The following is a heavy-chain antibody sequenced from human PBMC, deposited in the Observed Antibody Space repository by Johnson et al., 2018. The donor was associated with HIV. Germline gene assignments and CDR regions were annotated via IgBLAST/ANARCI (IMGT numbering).Heavy chain of an antibody. CDR1: GFTFSSHW. D-gene: IGHD7-27*01. CDR2: IQYDGSNK. Sequence: QVQLVASGGGLVQPGGSLRLSCAASGFTFSSHWMSWVRQAPGKGLEWVAFIQYDGSNKYYAGSVKGRFTISRDNSKTTLYLQMHTLRAEDTAVYYCAKGRSWAFDIWGQGTMVTVS. V-gene: IGHV3-30*02. J-gene: IGHJ3*02. CDR3: AKGRSWAFDI.